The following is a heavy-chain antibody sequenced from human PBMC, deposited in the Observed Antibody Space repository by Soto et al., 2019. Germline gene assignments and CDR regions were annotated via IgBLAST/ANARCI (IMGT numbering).Heavy chain of an antibody. Sequence: PRPPVKVSCKASGYTFIGDYSHWVRQAPGQGLEWMGWINPNSGGTNYAQRFQGWVTMTRDRSISTAYMELSRLKSDDTAVYYCARVGGGLASLGYYGMDVWGQGTTVTVSS. J-gene: IGHJ6*02. CDR1: GYTFIGDY. CDR2: INPNSGGT. D-gene: IGHD3-10*01. CDR3: ARVGGGLASLGYYGMDV. V-gene: IGHV1-2*04.